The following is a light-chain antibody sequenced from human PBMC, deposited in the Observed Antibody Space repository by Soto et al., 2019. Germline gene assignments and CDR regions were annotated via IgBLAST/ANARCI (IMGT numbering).Light chain of an antibody. V-gene: IGLV2-14*03. CDR3: SSYPTNTVL. Sequence: QSVLTQHASVSGSPGQSITISCTGTSSDIGDYNYVSWYQQHPGKAPKLMIYDVSNRPSGVSNRFSGSKSGNTASLTISGLQAEDEADYYCSSYPTNTVLFGGGTKLTVL. CDR2: DVS. CDR1: SSDIGDYNY. J-gene: IGLJ2*01.